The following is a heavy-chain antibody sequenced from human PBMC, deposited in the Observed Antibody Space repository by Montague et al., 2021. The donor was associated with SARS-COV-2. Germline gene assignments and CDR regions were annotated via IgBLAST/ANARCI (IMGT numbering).Heavy chain of an antibody. CDR1: GFTVSSNY. CDR3: AREKDTSGYILRY. V-gene: IGHV3-53*01. CDR2: IYKDGRT. D-gene: IGHD3-9*01. Sequence: SRRLSLSASGFTVSSNYMTWVRQAPGKGLEWVSVIYKDGRTYYADSVKGRFTVSRDNSKNTLYLQMHSLRAEDTAVYYCAREKDTSGYILRYWGQGTLVTVSS. J-gene: IGHJ4*02.